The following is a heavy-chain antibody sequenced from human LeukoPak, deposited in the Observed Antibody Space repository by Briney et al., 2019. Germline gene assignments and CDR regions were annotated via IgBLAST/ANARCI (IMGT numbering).Heavy chain of an antibody. D-gene: IGHD6-13*01. CDR1: VGSISRYY. Sequence: SETLSLTCTVSVGSISRYYWSWLRQPPGKGLEWIGYIYYSGSTNYNPSLKSRVTISVDTSKNQFSLKLSSVTAADTAVYYCARQGSSSSNWFDPWGQGTLVTVSS. CDR2: IYYSGST. J-gene: IGHJ5*02. CDR3: ARQGSSSSNWFDP. V-gene: IGHV4-59*08.